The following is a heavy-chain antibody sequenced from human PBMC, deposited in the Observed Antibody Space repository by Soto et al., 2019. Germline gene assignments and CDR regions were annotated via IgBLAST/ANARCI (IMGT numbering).Heavy chain of an antibody. CDR3: AKDGSQGEYSLDY. CDR2: ISYDGSNK. D-gene: IGHD6-6*01. V-gene: IGHV3-30*18. Sequence: GGSLRLSCVVSGFTFSSYGMHWVRQAPGKGLEWVAVISYDGSNKYYADSVKGRFTISRDNSKNTLYLQMNSLRAEDTAVYYCAKDGSQGEYSLDYWGQGTLVTVSS. CDR1: GFTFSSYG. J-gene: IGHJ4*02.